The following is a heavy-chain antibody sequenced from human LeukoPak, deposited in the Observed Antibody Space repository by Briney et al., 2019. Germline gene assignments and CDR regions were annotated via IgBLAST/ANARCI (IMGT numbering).Heavy chain of an antibody. J-gene: IGHJ5*02. V-gene: IGHV3-23*01. CDR3: AKDRRIEYSGYDPILS. Sequence: GGSLRLSCAASGFTFSSYAMSWVRQAPGKGLEWVSAISGSGGSTYYADSVKGRFTISRDNSKNTLYLQMNSLRAEDTAVYYCAKDRRIEYSGYDPILSWGQGTLVTVSS. CDR1: GFTFSSYA. D-gene: IGHD5-12*01. CDR2: ISGSGGST.